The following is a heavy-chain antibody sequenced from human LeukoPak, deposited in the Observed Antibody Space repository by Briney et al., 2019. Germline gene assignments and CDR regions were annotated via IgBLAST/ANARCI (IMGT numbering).Heavy chain of an antibody. CDR2: INHSGST. D-gene: IGHD6-13*01. CDR3: ARGSKGSSRSYYYYYMDV. J-gene: IGHJ6*03. Sequence: SETLSLTCAVYGGSFSGYYWSWIRQPPGKGLEWIGEINHSGSTNYNPSLKSRVTISVDTSKNQFSLKLSSVTAADTAVYYCARGSKGSSRSYYYYYMDVWGKGTTVTVSS. V-gene: IGHV4-34*01. CDR1: GGSFSGYY.